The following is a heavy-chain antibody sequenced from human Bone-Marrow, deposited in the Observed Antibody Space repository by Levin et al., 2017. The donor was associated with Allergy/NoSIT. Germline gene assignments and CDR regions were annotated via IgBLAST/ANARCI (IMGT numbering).Heavy chain of an antibody. V-gene: IGHV3-30*17. D-gene: IGHD3-10*02. J-gene: IGHJ6*02. CDR3: ARDYVMYRTFYYGMDV. CDR2: LSYDVSNE. Sequence: PGESLKISCTASGFTFRSYSFHWVRQAPGKGLEWIALLSYDVSNEYCAESVKGRFTISRDDSKNTLYLQMSSLRPEDTAVYYCARDYVMYRTFYYGMDVWGQGTTVTVSS. CDR1: GFTFRSYS.